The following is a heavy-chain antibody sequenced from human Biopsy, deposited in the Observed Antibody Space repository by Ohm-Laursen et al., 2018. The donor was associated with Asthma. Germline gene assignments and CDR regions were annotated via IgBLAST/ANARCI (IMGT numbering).Heavy chain of an antibody. V-gene: IGHV3-30*03. D-gene: IGHD4-23*01. CDR1: RFTYE. Sequence: SLRLSCTASRFTYEIHWVRQAPGKGLEWVAVIPYDGGNKFYGDSVKGRFTLSRDNSRNTLYLQMNSLRVEDTAIYYCARTHERWTSIQDDALDIWGQGTMVIVSS. J-gene: IGHJ3*02. CDR2: IPYDGGNK. CDR3: ARTHERWTSIQDDALDI.